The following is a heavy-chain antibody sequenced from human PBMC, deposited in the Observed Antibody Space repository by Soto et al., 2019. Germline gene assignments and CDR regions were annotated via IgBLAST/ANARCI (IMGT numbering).Heavy chain of an antibody. V-gene: IGHV1-18*01. D-gene: IGHD3-22*01. CDR2: ISAYNGNT. CDR3: AREVNHYYYDSSGYPNNWFDP. CDR1: GYTFTSYG. J-gene: IGHJ5*02. Sequence: QVQLVQSGAEVKKPGASVKVSCKASGYTFTSYGISWVRQAPGQGLEWMGWISAYNGNTNYAQKLQGRVTMTTDTSTSTAYMELRSLRSDDTAVYYCAREVNHYYYDSSGYPNNWFDPWGQGTLVTVSS.